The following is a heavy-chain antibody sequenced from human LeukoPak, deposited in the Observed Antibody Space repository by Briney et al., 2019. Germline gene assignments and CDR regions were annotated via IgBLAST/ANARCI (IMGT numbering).Heavy chain of an antibody. CDR2: INHSGST. V-gene: IGHV4-34*01. CDR1: GASFNSDDQY. J-gene: IGHJ5*02. D-gene: IGHD5-24*01. Sequence: SEALSLTCTVSGASFNSDDQYWNWIRQPPGKGLEWIGEINHSGSTNYNPSLKSRVTISVDTSKNQFSLKLSSVTAADTAVYYCARRPPQRANWFDPWGQGTLVTVSS. CDR3: ARRPPQRANWFDP.